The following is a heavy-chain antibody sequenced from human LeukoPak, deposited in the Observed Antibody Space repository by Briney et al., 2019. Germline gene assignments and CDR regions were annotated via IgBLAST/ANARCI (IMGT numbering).Heavy chain of an antibody. V-gene: IGHV3-74*01. D-gene: IGHD5-18*01. CDR2: INGDASST. Sequence: GGSLRLSCAASGLTLSGCWMHWARQAPGKGLVWVSRINGDASSTSYADSVKGRFTISRDNAKSTLYLQMNSLRVEDTAVYYCARARGNTYGYFEYWGQGTLVTVSS. CDR1: GLTLSGCW. CDR3: ARARGNTYGYFEY. J-gene: IGHJ4*02.